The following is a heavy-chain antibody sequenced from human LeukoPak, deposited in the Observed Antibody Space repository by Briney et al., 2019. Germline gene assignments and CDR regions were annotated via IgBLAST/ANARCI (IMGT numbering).Heavy chain of an antibody. Sequence: GGSLRLSCAASGFTFSSYAMHWVRQAPGKGLEYVSAISSNGGSTSYANSVKGRFTISRDNSKNTLYLQMNSLRGEDSAIYYCAKGQELDDGVFDSWGQGTLVTVSS. J-gene: IGHJ4*02. V-gene: IGHV3-64*01. CDR1: GFTFSSYA. CDR2: ISSNGGST. D-gene: IGHD1-1*01. CDR3: AKGQELDDGVFDS.